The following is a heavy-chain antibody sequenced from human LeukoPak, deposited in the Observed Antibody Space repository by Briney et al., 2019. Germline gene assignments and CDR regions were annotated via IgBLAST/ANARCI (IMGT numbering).Heavy chain of an antibody. Sequence: TGGSLRLSCAASGFTFSSYAMSWVRQAPGKGLEWVSTISGSGGSTYYADSVKGRFTISRDNFKNTLYLQMNSLRAEDTAVYYCAKVGGSSSWYLKYDNWGQGTLVTVSS. CDR2: ISGSGGST. J-gene: IGHJ4*02. CDR3: AKVGGSSSWYLKYDN. CDR1: GFTFSSYA. V-gene: IGHV3-23*01. D-gene: IGHD6-13*01.